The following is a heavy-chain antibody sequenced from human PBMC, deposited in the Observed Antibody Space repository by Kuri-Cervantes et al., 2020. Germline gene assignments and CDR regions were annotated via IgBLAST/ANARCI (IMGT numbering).Heavy chain of an antibody. CDR1: GYTFTSYY. J-gene: IGHJ3*02. Sequence: ASVKVSCKASGYTFTSYYMHWVRQAPGQGLEWMGIINPSGGSTSYAQKFQGRVTITTDESTSTAYMELSSLRSEDTAVYYCARGAGRWLQLFGAFDIWGQGTMVTVSS. CDR3: ARGAGRWLQLFGAFDI. D-gene: IGHD5-24*01. V-gene: IGHV1-46*01. CDR2: INPSGGST.